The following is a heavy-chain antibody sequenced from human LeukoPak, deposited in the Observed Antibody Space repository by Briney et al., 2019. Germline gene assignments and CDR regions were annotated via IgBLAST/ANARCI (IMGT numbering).Heavy chain of an antibody. J-gene: IGHJ4*02. CDR2: IIPILGIA. CDR1: GGTFSSYA. D-gene: IGHD5-18*01. V-gene: IGHV1-69*04. CDR3: ARGRRASRGYSYGSHY. Sequence: ASVKVSCKASGGTFSSYAISWVRQAPGQGLEWMGRIIPILGIANYARKFQGRVTITADKSTSTAYMELSSLRSEDTAVYYCARGRRASRGYSYGSHYWGQGTLVTVSS.